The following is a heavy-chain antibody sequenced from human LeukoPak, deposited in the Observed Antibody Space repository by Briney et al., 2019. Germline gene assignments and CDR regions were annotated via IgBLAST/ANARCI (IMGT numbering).Heavy chain of an antibody. CDR3: ARVRIQLWSTDAFDI. CDR1: GFTFSSYA. CDR2: ISYDGSNK. J-gene: IGHJ3*02. V-gene: IGHV3-30-3*01. Sequence: GGSLRLSCAASGFTFSSYAMHWVRQAPGKGLEWVAVISYDGSNKYYADSVKGRFTISRDNSKNTLYLQMNSLRAEDTAVYYCARVRIQLWSTDAFDIWGQGTMVTVSS. D-gene: IGHD5-18*01.